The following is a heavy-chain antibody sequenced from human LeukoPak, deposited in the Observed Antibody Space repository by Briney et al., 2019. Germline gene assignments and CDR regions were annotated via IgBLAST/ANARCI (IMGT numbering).Heavy chain of an antibody. CDR3: AKNAGYSSSWIDY. Sequence: SETLSLTCTVSGGSVSSGSYYWSWIRQPPGKGLEWSGYIYYSGSTNYNPSLKSRVTISVDTSKNQFSLKLSSVTAADTAVYYCAKNAGYSSSWIDYWGQGTLVTVSS. J-gene: IGHJ4*02. D-gene: IGHD6-13*01. CDR2: IYYSGST. CDR1: GGSVSSGSYY. V-gene: IGHV4-61*01.